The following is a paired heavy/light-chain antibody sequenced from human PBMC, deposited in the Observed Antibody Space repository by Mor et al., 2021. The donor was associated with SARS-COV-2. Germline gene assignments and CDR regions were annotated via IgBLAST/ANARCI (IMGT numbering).Light chain of an antibody. J-gene: IGKJ2*01. CDR1: RSISTN. V-gene: IGKV1-39*01. CDR3: QQSHSTPPYT. Sequence: DIQMTQSPSSLSASVGDRVTITCRASRSISTNLNWYQQKPGKAPKLLIYGASSLQTGVPSRFTGSGSGTDFTLTISSLQPEDFATYYCQQSHSTPPYTFGQGTKIEIE. CDR2: GAS.
Heavy chain of an antibody. D-gene: IGHD4-17*01. CDR1: GFTFDNHA. CDR2: ISGSGGST. CDR3: ARRTPSPVTPEQLDY. J-gene: IGHJ4*02. Sequence: EVQLLESGGGLVQPGGSLRLSCAASGFTFDNHAIHWVRQGPTKGLEWVSGISGSGGSTYYADSVKGRFTISRDNSKNTVYLQMNSLRLDDTAVYYCARRTPSPVTPEQLDYWGQGTLVTVSS. V-gene: IGHV3-23*01.